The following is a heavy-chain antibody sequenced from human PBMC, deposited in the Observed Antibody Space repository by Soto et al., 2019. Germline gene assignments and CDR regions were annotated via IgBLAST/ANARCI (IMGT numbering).Heavy chain of an antibody. CDR2: IYYSGST. J-gene: IGHJ4*02. CDR3: ARGLFDWLFDY. D-gene: IGHD3-9*01. V-gene: IGHV4-59*01. Sequence: PSETLSLTCTVSGGSISSYYWSWIRQPPGKGLERIGYIYYSGSTNYNPSLKSRITISVDTSKNLFSLKLSSVTAADTAVYYCARGLFDWLFDYWGQGTLVTVSS. CDR1: GGSISSYY.